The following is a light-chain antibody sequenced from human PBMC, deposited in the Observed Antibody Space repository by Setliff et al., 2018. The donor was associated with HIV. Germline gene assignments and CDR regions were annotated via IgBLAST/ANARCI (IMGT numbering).Light chain of an antibody. CDR3: ASYANSDVVI. CDR2: DVT. Sequence: QSALTQPASVSGSPGQSITVSCTGTSSDIGAFDFVSWYRQHPGKAPELMIYDVTNRPSGVSHRFSGSKSGNTASLTISGLQAEDEADYYCASYANSDVVIFGSGTKVTVL. CDR1: SSDIGAFDF. V-gene: IGLV2-14*03. J-gene: IGLJ1*01.